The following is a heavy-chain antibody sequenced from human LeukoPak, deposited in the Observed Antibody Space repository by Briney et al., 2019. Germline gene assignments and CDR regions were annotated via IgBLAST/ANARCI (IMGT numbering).Heavy chain of an antibody. CDR1: GFTFSSYW. CDR3: ARDPVRGYSGYEGDY. J-gene: IGHJ4*02. V-gene: IGHV3-7*01. D-gene: IGHD5-12*01. Sequence: GGSLRLSCAASGFTFSSYWMSWFRQAPGKGLEWVANIKQDGSEKYYVDSVKGRFTISRDNAKNSLYLQMNSLRAEGTAVYYCARDPVRGYSGYEGDYWGQGTLVTVSS. CDR2: IKQDGSEK.